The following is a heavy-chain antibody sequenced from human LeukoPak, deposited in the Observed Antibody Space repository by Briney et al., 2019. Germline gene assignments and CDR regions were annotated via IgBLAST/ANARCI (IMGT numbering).Heavy chain of an antibody. CDR2: ISWNSGSI. J-gene: IGHJ4*02. D-gene: IGHD6-19*01. Sequence: GGSLRLSCAASGFTFDDYAMHWVRQAPGKGLEWVSGISWNSGSIGYADSVKGRFTISRDNAKNSLYLQMNSLSAEDTALYYCAKDSSGWRSYFDYWGQGTLVTVSS. CDR3: AKDSSGWRSYFDY. V-gene: IGHV3-9*01. CDR1: GFTFDDYA.